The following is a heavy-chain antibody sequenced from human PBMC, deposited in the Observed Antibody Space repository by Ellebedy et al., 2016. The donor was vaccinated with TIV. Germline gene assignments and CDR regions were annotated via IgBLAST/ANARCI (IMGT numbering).Heavy chain of an antibody. Sequence: ASVKVSCKASGYSFIGYYLHWVRQAPGQGFEWMGWINPNPGGTDYAKKFQDRVKMTRDTSLTTAYMELSSLRPDDGAVYFCARDPGYCKSTSCYNLDFFDFWGQGTLVTVSS. CDR2: INPNPGGT. CDR1: GYSFIGYY. D-gene: IGHD2-2*02. V-gene: IGHV1-2*02. J-gene: IGHJ4*02. CDR3: ARDPGYCKSTSCYNLDFFDF.